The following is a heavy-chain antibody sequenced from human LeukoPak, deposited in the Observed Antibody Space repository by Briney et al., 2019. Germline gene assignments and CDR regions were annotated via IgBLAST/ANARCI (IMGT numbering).Heavy chain of an antibody. Sequence: GRSLRLSCAASGFTFSNYGMHWVRQAPGRGLEWAAFMWHDGSRTDFADSVKGRFTISRDNSKNTLYLQMNSLRADDTAVYYCARDYYDSSGDSPLDHWGQGTLVTVSS. CDR2: MWHDGSRT. CDR1: GFTFSNYG. D-gene: IGHD3-22*01. CDR3: ARDYYDSSGDSPLDH. V-gene: IGHV3-33*01. J-gene: IGHJ4*02.